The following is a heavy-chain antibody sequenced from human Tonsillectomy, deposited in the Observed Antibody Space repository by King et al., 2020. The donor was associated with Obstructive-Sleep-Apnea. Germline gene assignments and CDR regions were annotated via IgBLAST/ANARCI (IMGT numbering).Heavy chain of an antibody. Sequence: VPLQESGPGLVKPSETLSLTCTVSGGSISSYYWSWIRQPPGKGLEWIGYIFYLGSTNYNPSLKSRVTISVDTSKNQFSLRLSSVTAADTAVYYCARTTPVDWYFDLWGRGTLVTVSS. CDR1: GGSISSYY. CDR3: ARTTPVDWYFDL. CDR2: IFYLGST. J-gene: IGHJ2*01. V-gene: IGHV4-59*01. D-gene: IGHD6-19*01.